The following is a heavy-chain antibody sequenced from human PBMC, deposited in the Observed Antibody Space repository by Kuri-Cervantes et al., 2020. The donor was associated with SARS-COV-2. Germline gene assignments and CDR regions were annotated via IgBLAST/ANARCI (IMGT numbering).Heavy chain of an antibody. CDR3: ARRGAYYASGSYLDY. D-gene: IGHD3-10*01. CDR1: GFTFSSYA. J-gene: IGHJ4*02. CDR2: ISSSGRYT. V-gene: IGHV3-11*03. Sequence: GGSLRLSCAASGFTFSSYAMSWVRQAPGKGLEWVSYISSSGRYTNYADSVKGRFTISRDNAKNSLYLLMNSLRAEDTAVYFCARRGAYYASGSYLDYWGQGTPVTVSS.